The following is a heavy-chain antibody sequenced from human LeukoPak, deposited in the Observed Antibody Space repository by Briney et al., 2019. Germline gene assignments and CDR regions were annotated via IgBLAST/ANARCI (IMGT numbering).Heavy chain of an antibody. CDR3: TRHVGYYDSSGYKTDY. J-gene: IGHJ4*02. CDR2: IRSKANSYAT. Sequence: PGGSLRLSCATSGFTFSGSAMHWVRQASGKGLEWVGRIRSKANSYATAYAASVKGRFTISRDDSKNTAYLQMNSLKTEDTAVYYCTRHVGYYDSSGYKTDYWGQGTLVTVSS. CDR1: GFTFSGSA. V-gene: IGHV3-73*01. D-gene: IGHD3-22*01.